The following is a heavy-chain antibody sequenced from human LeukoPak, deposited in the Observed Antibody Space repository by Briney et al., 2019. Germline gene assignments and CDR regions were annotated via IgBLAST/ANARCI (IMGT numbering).Heavy chain of an antibody. J-gene: IGHJ3*02. CDR2: INSDGDP. V-gene: IGHV3-13*05. CDR1: GFTFSSHD. CDR3: ARDSPLSFDI. Sequence: GGSLRLSCAASGFTFSSHDMHWVRQTTGKGLEWVSAINSDGDPYYPDYVRGRFTISRDNAKNSLYLQMDSLRAGDTAVYYCARDSPLSFDIWGQGTMVTVSS.